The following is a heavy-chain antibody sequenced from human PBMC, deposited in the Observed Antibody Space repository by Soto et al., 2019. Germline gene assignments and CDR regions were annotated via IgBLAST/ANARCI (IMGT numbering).Heavy chain of an antibody. V-gene: IGHV4-39*01. CDR2: IYYSGST. CDR1: GGSISSSSYY. CDR3: ARNIGYCVTTTCHKPSDY. D-gene: IGHD2-2*02. Sequence: PSETLSLTCTVSGGSISSSSYYWGWIRQPPGKGLEWIGSIYYSGSTYYNPSLKSRVTISVDTPKNQFSLKLSSVNAAETAVYFCARNIGYCVTTTCHKPSDYWGQGTLVTVSS. J-gene: IGHJ4*02.